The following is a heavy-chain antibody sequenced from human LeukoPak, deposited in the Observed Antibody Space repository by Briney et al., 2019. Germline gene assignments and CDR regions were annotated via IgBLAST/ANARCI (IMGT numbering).Heavy chain of an antibody. CDR2: IYYSGST. V-gene: IGHV4-59*01. J-gene: IGHJ4*02. CDR3: ARGLGYYDSSVGY. D-gene: IGHD3-22*01. Sequence: SETLSLTCTVSGGSISSYYGSWIRQPPGKGLEWIGYIYYSGSTNYNPSLKSRVTISVDTSKNQFPLKLSSVTAADTAVYHCARGLGYYDSSVGYWGQGTLVTVSS. CDR1: GGSISSYY.